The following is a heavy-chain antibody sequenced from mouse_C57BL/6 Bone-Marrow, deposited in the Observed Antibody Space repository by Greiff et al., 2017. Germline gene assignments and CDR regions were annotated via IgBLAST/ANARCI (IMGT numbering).Heavy chain of an antibody. V-gene: IGHV1-39*01. J-gene: IGHJ2*01. CDR3: AKTAQATGYFDY. Sequence: EVKLQESGPELVKPGASVKISCKASGYSFTDYNMNWVKQSNGKSLEWIGVINPNYGTTSYNQKFKGKATLTVDQSSSTAYMQLNSLTSEDSAVYYCAKTAQATGYFDYWGQGTTLTVSS. CDR2: INPNYGTT. D-gene: IGHD3-2*02. CDR1: GYSFTDYN.